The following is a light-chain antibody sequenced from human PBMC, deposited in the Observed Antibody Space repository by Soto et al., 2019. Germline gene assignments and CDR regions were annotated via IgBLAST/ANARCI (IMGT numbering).Light chain of an antibody. J-gene: IGLJ2*01. Sequence: QPVLTQSSSASASLGSSVKLTCTLSSGHSSYIIAWHHQQQGKAPRYLMKLEGSGSYNKGSGVPDRFSGSSSGADRYLTISNLQFEDEANYYCETWDSNTRVFGGGAKLTVL. CDR3: ETWDSNTRV. V-gene: IGLV4-60*02. CDR1: SGHSSYI. CDR2: LEGSGSY.